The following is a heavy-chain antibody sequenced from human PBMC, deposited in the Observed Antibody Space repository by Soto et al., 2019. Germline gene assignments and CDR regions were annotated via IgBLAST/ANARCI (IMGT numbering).Heavy chain of an antibody. D-gene: IGHD2-2*03. Sequence: QVQLVQSGAEVKKPGSSVKVSCKASGGTFNSYAVNWVRQAPGQGLEWMGGVIPLFGTPNNAQKFQGRVTITADESTNTVYMELSSLRSEDTAVYYCVRGGGYCDSTSCFDSWSQGTLVTVSS. CDR3: VRGGGYCDSTSCFDS. CDR2: VIPLFGTP. J-gene: IGHJ4*02. V-gene: IGHV1-69*01. CDR1: GGTFNSYA.